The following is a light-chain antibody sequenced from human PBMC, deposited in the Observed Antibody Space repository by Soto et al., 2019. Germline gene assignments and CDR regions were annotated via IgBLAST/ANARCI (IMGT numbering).Light chain of an antibody. CDR1: SSDIGVYNY. CDR2: DVS. V-gene: IGLV2-11*01. J-gene: IGLJ2*01. CDR3: CSYAGSYNVV. Sequence: QSVLTQPRSVSGSPGQSVTISCTGTSSDIGVYNYVSWFQQHPGKAPKLMIYDVSERPSGVPDRFSGSKSGNTASLTISGLQAEDEADYYCCSYAGSYNVVFGGGTKVTVL.